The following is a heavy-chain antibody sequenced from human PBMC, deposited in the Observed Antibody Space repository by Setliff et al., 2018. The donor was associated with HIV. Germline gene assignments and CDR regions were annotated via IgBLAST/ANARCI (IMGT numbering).Heavy chain of an antibody. CDR1: GFIFSSYG. CDR2: IRYDGSNK. D-gene: IGHD3-22*01. J-gene: IGHJ4*02. V-gene: IGHV3-30*02. Sequence: GESLRLSCAASGFIFSSYGMHWVRQAPGKGLEWVAFIRYDGSNKYYADSVKGRFTISRDNSKNTLYLQMNSLRAGDTAVYYCATIVESSGYHGGNYFDFWGRGSLVTVSS. CDR3: ATIVESSGYHGGNYFDF.